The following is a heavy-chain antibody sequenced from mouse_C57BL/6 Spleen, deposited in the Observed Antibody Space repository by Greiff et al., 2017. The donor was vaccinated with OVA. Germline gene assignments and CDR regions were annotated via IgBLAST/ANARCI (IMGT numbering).Heavy chain of an antibody. Sequence: QVQLQQPGAELVRPGSSVKLSCKASGYTFTSYWMDWVKQRPGQGLEWIGNIYPSDSETHYNQKFKDKATLTVDKSSSTAYMQLSSLTSEDSAVYYCARLGLRRYAMDYWGQGTSGTVSS. CDR2: IYPSDSET. J-gene: IGHJ4*01. D-gene: IGHD1-1*01. CDR1: GYTFTSYW. CDR3: ARLGLRRYAMDY. V-gene: IGHV1-61*01.